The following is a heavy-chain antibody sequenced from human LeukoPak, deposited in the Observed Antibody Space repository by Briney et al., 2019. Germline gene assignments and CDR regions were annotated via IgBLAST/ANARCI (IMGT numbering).Heavy chain of an antibody. Sequence: GGSLRLSCAASGFTFSSYAMSWVRQAPGKGLEWVSAISGSGGSTYYADSVKGRFTISRDNSKNTLYLQMNSLRAEDTAVYYCAKDQLLWFGELTSGSTFDYWGQGILVTVSS. CDR3: AKDQLLWFGELTSGSTFDY. V-gene: IGHV3-23*01. D-gene: IGHD3-10*01. CDR1: GFTFSSYA. J-gene: IGHJ4*02. CDR2: ISGSGGST.